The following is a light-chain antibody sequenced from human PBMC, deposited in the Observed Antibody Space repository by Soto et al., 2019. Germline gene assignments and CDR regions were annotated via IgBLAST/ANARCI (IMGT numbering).Light chain of an antibody. J-gene: IGLJ2*01. Sequence: QSALTQPPSVSAAPGQKVTISCSGSSSNIGNNFVSWYQHLPGTAPKLLIYDNNRRPSGIPDRFSGSKSGTSATLGITGLQTGDEADYYCGTWDSSLSAVFGGGTKLTVL. CDR1: SSNIGNNF. V-gene: IGLV1-51*01. CDR3: GTWDSSLSAV. CDR2: DNN.